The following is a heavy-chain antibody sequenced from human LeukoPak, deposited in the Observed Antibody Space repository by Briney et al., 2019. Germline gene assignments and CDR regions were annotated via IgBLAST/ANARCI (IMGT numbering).Heavy chain of an antibody. V-gene: IGHV1-69*04. CDR2: IIPILGIA. CDR3: GRADQPLLPFDY. CDR1: GGTFSSYA. D-gene: IGHD2-2*01. J-gene: IGHJ4*02. Sequence: SVKVSCTASGGTFSSYAISWVRQAPGQGLEWIGRIIPILGIANYAQKFQGRVTITADKSKSTAYMEMSSLRSEDTAVYYCGRADQPLLPFDYWGQGTLVSVSS.